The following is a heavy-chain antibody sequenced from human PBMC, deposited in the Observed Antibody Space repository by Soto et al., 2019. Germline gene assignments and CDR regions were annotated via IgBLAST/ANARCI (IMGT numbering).Heavy chain of an antibody. V-gene: IGHV3-30*18. Sequence: GGSLSLSCAASGFTFSSYGMHGVRQAPGKGLEWVAIISYDGSSKYFADSVKGRFTISRDNSKNTLYLQMNSLRAEDTAVYYCANLVMVSYYYSGMDVSGQGTTVTVSS. CDR1: GFTFSSYG. J-gene: IGHJ6*02. CDR3: ANLVMVSYYYSGMDV. D-gene: IGHD3-16*01. CDR2: ISYDGSSK.